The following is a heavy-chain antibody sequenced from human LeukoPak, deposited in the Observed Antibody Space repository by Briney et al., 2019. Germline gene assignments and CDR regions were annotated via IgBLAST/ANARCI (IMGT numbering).Heavy chain of an antibody. D-gene: IGHD1-7*01. V-gene: IGHV1-18*01. CDR3: ARERGTTLFPYYYGMDV. Sequence: GASVKASCKASGYTFTSYGISWVRQAPGQGLEWMGWISAYNGNTNYAQKLQGRVTMTTDTSTSTAYMELRSLRSDDTAVYYCARERGTTLFPYYYGMDVWGQGTTVTVSS. CDR1: GYTFTSYG. J-gene: IGHJ6*02. CDR2: ISAYNGNT.